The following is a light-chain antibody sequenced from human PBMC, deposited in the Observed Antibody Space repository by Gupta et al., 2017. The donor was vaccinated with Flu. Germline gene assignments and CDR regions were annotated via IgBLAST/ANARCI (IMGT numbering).Light chain of an antibody. J-gene: IGKJ2*01. CDR1: QNVDTY. CDR2: DAS. Sequence: SPGTLSLSPGERPTPSGRASQNVDTYLDWYQQKPGQAPRLLIYDASKRAPGIPARFSGSGSGTDFTLTSSSLEHEDFAVYYCQQRRNWPTFGQGTKLEIK. CDR3: QQRRNWPT. V-gene: IGKV3-11*01.